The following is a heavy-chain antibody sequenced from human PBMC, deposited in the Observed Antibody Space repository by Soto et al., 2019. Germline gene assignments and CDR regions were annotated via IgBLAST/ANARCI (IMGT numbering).Heavy chain of an antibody. J-gene: IGHJ5*01. CDR1: GYTFTDYA. Sequence: QVQLVQSGADLKKPGASVKVSCKASGYTFTDYAITWVRQGPGQGLEWVGWIGTSIGHTNYAQNFRGRVTMTADTSTNTAYMDLRSLRSDDTAIYYCARGSYCSGGTCTNWFDSWGQGTLVTVSS. CDR3: ARGSYCSGGTCTNWFDS. CDR2: IGTSIGHT. V-gene: IGHV1-18*01. D-gene: IGHD2-15*01.